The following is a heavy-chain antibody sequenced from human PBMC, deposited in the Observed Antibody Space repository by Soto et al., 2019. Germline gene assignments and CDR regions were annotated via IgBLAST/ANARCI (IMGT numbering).Heavy chain of an antibody. Sequence: VQLVESGGGLMQPGGSLRLSWAASGFSVNSNFMNWVRKAPGKGLEWVSFTPRTGATLYADSVKGRLIVSRDDANNAVYLRLNSLTVDDTAVYYCRAWLLAESFDVWGPGTVVTVSA. J-gene: IGHJ3*01. CDR2: TPRTGAT. D-gene: IGHD2-21*02. V-gene: IGHV3-53*01. CDR3: RAWLLAESFDV. CDR1: GFSVNSNF.